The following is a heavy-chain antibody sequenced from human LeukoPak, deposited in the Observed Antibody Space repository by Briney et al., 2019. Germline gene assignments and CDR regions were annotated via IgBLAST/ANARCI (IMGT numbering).Heavy chain of an antibody. J-gene: IGHJ4*02. CDR1: GYTFTGYY. D-gene: IGHD2/OR15-2a*01. CDR2: INPNSGGT. V-gene: IGHV1-2*02. Sequence: ASVKVSCKASGYTFTGYYIHWVRQAPGQGLEWMGWINPNSGGTNYAQMFQGMVTMTRDTSISTAYMDLSWLRSDDTAVYYCARDRGNNNFDYWGQGTLVTVSS. CDR3: ARDRGNNNFDY.